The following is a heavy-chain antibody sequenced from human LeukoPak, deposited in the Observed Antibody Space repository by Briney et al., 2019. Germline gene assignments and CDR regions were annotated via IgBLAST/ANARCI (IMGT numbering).Heavy chain of an antibody. CDR1: GFTFSSYA. J-gene: IGHJ4*02. V-gene: IGHV3-23*01. CDR2: ISGSRGST. D-gene: IGHD5-12*01. Sequence: GGSLRLSCAASGFTFSSYAMSWVRQAPGKGLEWVSAISGSRGSTYYADSVKGRFTISRDNSKNTLYLQMNSLRAEDTAVYYCAREASRGYSGYGLFDYWGQGTLVTVSS. CDR3: AREASRGYSGYGLFDY.